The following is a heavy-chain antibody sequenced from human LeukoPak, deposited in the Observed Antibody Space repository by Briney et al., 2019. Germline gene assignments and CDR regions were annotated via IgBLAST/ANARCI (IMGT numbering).Heavy chain of an antibody. V-gene: IGHV3-23*01. Sequence: GGSLSLSCAASGFTFSDYVMGWVRQAPGKGLEWVSGISDDGGRTKYADSVKGRFTISRDNSKNTVYLQMKSLRAEDTAVYYCAKDSSMVRGDYDYFDYWGQGTLVTVSS. CDR1: GFTFSDYV. CDR3: AKDSSMVRGDYDYFDY. J-gene: IGHJ4*02. D-gene: IGHD3-10*01. CDR2: ISDDGGRT.